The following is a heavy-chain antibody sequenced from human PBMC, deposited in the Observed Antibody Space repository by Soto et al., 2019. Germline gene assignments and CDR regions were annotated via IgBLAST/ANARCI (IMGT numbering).Heavy chain of an antibody. V-gene: IGHV3-30-3*01. D-gene: IGHD6-19*01. CDR1: GFTFSSYA. CDR3: ARDRVLGQWLVHAYYYYGMDV. J-gene: IGHJ6*02. Sequence: GGSLRLSCAASGFTFSSYAMHWVRQAPGKGLEWVAVISYDGSNKYYADSVKGRFTISRDNSKNTLYLQMNSLRAEDTAVYYCARDRVLGQWLVHAYYYYGMDVWGQGTTVTVSS. CDR2: ISYDGSNK.